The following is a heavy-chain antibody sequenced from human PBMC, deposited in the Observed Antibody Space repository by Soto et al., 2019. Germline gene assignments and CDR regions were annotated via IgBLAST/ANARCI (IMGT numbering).Heavy chain of an antibody. Sequence: EVQLVESGGGLVQPGRSLRLSCAASGFSFDDYAMHWVRQAPGKGLEWVSGISWNGGSIGYVDSVKGRFTISRDNAKDSLYLQMNSLRAEDTALYYCAKDHYGSAIYGMDVWGQGTTVTVSS. D-gene: IGHD3-10*01. CDR2: ISWNGGSI. CDR3: AKDHYGSAIYGMDV. J-gene: IGHJ6*02. CDR1: GFSFDDYA. V-gene: IGHV3-9*01.